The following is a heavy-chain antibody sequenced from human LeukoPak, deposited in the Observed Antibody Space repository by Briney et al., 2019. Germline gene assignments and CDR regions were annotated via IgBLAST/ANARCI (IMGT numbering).Heavy chain of an antibody. J-gene: IGHJ3*02. CDR1: GDSISSTSYY. Sequence: SETLSLTCTVSGDSISSTSYYWGWIRQPPGKGLEWIGNIYYSGSTYYNPSLKSRVTISVDTSKNQFSLKLSSVTAADTAVYYCATNSGSYTRHAFDIWGQGTMVTVSS. D-gene: IGHD1-26*01. CDR2: IYYSGST. V-gene: IGHV4-39*07. CDR3: ATNSGSYTRHAFDI.